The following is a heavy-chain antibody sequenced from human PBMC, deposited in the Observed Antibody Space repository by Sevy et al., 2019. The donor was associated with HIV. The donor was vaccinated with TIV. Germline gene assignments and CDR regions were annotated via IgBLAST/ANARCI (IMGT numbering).Heavy chain of an antibody. CDR3: AKETIRGYY. D-gene: IGHD6-25*01. Sequence: GGSLRPSGAVPAFTFNSYVMIWVRQAPGKGLEWVSTISASGGYTYYADSVKGRLTISRDNSKNTVYLQMNSLRAEDTAIYYCAKETIRGYYWGQGTVVTVSS. J-gene: IGHJ4*02. V-gene: IGHV3-23*01. CDR1: AFTFNSYV. CDR2: ISASGGYT.